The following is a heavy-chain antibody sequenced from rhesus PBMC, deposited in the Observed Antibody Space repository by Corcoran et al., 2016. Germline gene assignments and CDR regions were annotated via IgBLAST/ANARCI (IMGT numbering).Heavy chain of an antibody. J-gene: IGHJ6*01. CDR3: ARWHFRGGSFGLDS. Sequence: QVQLQESGPGLVEPAETLSLTCSVSGGSMRSNWWSWTRPLPGKSLEWIGAIHGNTGEAKYSPSLKCRVTISRDASKSQYFLRLTSLTAADTAVYYCARWHFRGGSFGLDSWGQGVVVTVSS. V-gene: IGHV4S16*01. CDR2: IHGNTGEA. D-gene: IGHD6-37*01. CDR1: GGSMRSNW.